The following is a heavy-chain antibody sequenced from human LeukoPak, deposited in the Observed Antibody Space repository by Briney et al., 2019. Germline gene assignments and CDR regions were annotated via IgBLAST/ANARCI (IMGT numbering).Heavy chain of an antibody. CDR1: GFTFSSYN. D-gene: IGHD4-17*01. Sequence: GGSLRLSCAASGFTFSSYNMNWVRQAPGKGLEWVSSISGSSSYIYYADSVKGRFTISRDNAKNSLYLQMNSLRAEDTAVYYCARDGGDYGDYGIDWFDPWGQGTLVTVSS. V-gene: IGHV3-21*01. CDR3: ARDGGDYGDYGIDWFDP. CDR2: ISGSSSYI. J-gene: IGHJ5*02.